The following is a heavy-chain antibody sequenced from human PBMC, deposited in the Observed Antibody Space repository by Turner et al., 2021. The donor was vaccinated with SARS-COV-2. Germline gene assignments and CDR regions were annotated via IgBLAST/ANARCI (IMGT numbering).Heavy chain of an antibody. J-gene: IGHJ5*01. CDR1: GDSISNSDYY. CDR3: ARHVLVPGAGNWFDS. V-gene: IGHV4-39*01. CDR2: IYSIVIT. Sequence: QLQESGPGMLKPSETLSLTCSVSGDSISNSDYYWAWIRQPPGRGLEWIGNIYSIVITYYNSSLRSRVTISLDPSKNQFSLQMDSVTAADTAVYYCARHVLVPGAGNWFDSWGQGTLVSVSS. D-gene: IGHD3-10*02.